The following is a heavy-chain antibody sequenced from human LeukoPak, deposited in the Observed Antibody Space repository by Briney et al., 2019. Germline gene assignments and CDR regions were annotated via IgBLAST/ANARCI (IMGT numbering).Heavy chain of an antibody. CDR3: VRARYSSAWFDS. V-gene: IGHV1-8*01. CDR1: GYIFDRYD. D-gene: IGHD6-25*01. J-gene: IGHJ5*01. Sequence: ASVKVSCKASGYIFDRYDINWVRQATGKGLEWMGLMNPKTGNTGYAQKFQGRVNMTSDTPMTTAYMEPSSLKSEDTAVYYCVRARYSSAWFDSWGHGTLVIVSS. CDR2: MNPKTGNT.